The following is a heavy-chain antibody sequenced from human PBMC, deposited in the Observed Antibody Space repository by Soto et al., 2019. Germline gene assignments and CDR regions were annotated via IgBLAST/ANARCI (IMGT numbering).Heavy chain of an antibody. J-gene: IGHJ6*02. CDR1: GFTFSSYA. CDR3: AKVPMITFEFYYGMDV. Sequence: GGSLRLSCAASGFTFSSYAMSWVRQAPGKGLEWVSAISGSGGSTYYADSVKGRFTISRDNSKNTLYLQMNSLRAEDTAVYYCAKVPMITFEFYYGMDVWGQGTTVTVS. D-gene: IGHD3-16*01. V-gene: IGHV3-23*01. CDR2: ISGSGGST.